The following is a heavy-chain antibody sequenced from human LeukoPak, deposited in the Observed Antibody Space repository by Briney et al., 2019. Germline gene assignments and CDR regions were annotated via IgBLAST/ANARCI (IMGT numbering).Heavy chain of an antibody. Sequence: SETLSLTCTVSGGSISIYYWSWIRQPPGKGLEWIGYIYTSGSTNYNPSLKSRVTISVDTSKNQFSLKLSSVTAADTAVYYCARRQTYFDYWGQGTLVTVSS. V-gene: IGHV4-4*09. CDR2: IYTSGST. J-gene: IGHJ4*02. CDR1: GGSISIYY. CDR3: ARRQTYFDY.